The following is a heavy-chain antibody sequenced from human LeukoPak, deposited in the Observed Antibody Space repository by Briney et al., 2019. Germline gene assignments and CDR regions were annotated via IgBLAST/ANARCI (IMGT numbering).Heavy chain of an antibody. V-gene: IGHV4-34*01. J-gene: IGHJ5*02. CDR1: GGSFSGYY. Sequence: SETLSLTCAVYGGSFSGYYWSWIRQPPGKGLEWIGEINHSGSTNYYPSLKSRVTISVDTSKNQFSLKLSSVTAADAAVYYCASRNWGSHWFDPWGQGPLVTVSS. D-gene: IGHD7-27*01. CDR3: ASRNWGSHWFDP. CDR2: INHSGST.